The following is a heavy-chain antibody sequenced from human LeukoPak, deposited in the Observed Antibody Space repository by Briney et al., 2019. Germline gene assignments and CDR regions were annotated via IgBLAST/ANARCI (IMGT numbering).Heavy chain of an antibody. Sequence: GGSLRLSCAASGFTVSSNYKSGVRQAPGEGLEWVSVISSGGSTYYADSVKGRFTISRDNSKNTLYLQMNSLRAEDTAVYYCASRQYGIAAAGMIDYWGRGTLVTVSS. D-gene: IGHD6-13*01. CDR1: GFTVSSNY. CDR2: ISSGGST. CDR3: ASRQYGIAAAGMIDY. V-gene: IGHV3-66*01. J-gene: IGHJ4*02.